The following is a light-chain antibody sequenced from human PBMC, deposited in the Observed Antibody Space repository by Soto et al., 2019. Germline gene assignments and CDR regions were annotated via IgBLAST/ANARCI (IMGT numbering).Light chain of an antibody. CDR2: GAS. V-gene: IGKV3-20*01. CDR1: QSVSSSY. J-gene: IGKJ4*01. CDR3: QQYGSSPA. Sequence: EIVLTQSPGTLSLSPGERATLSCRASQSVSSSYLAWYQQKPGQAPRLLIYGASSRATGIPDRFSGSGSGTAFALTTSRLEPEVLAVYYCQQYGSSPAFGGGTKVEIK.